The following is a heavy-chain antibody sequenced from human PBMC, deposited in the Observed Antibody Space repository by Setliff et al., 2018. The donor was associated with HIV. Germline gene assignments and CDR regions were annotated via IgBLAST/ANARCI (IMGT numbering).Heavy chain of an antibody. Sequence: SETLSLTCAVYGGSLSGYYWRWIRQPPGKGLEWIGDVSHTGSTNYNPSLKSRITISADTPKNQFSLKLGSVTAADTAVDYCAREGTYSGTYWVRRVASFDIWGQGTMVTVSS. D-gene: IGHD1-26*01. CDR2: VSHTGST. V-gene: IGHV4-34*01. J-gene: IGHJ3*02. CDR1: GGSLSGYY. CDR3: AREGTYSGTYWVRRVASFDI.